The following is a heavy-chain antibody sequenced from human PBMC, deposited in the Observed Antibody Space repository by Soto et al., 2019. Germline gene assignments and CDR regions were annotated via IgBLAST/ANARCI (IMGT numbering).Heavy chain of an antibody. D-gene: IGHD3-3*01. J-gene: IGHJ6*02. Sequence: ASVKVSCKASGYTFTSFGISWMRQAPGQGLEWMGWISAYNGNTNYAQKLQGRVTMTTDTSTSTAYMELRSLRSDDTAVYYCARALTRITIFGAVHKYYYGMDVWG. CDR2: ISAYNGNT. V-gene: IGHV1-18*01. CDR3: ARALTRITIFGAVHKYYYGMDV. CDR1: GYTFTSFG.